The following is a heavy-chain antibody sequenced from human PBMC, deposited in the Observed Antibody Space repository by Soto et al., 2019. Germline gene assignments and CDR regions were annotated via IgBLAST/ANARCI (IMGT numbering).Heavy chain of an antibody. D-gene: IGHD3-10*01. Sequence: GESLKISCKGSGYSFNTYWIGWVRQMPGKGLEWMGVIYPDDSDIRYSPSFQGQVTISADKSICTAYLQWSSLKASDTAMYYCARSGYYGSGSYLYYYYYYMDVWGKGTTVTVSS. V-gene: IGHV5-51*01. CDR1: GYSFNTYW. J-gene: IGHJ6*03. CDR2: IYPDDSDI. CDR3: ARSGYYGSGSYLYYYYYYMDV.